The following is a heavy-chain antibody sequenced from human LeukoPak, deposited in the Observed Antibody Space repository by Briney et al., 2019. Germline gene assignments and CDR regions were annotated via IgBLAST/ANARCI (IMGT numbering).Heavy chain of an antibody. J-gene: IGHJ4*02. Sequence: GGSLRLSCAASGFTFSSYAMSWVRQAPGKGLEWVSAISGSGGSTYYADSVKGRFTISRDNSKNTLYLQMNSLRAEDTAVYYCASLDCSSTSCYLWHWGQGTLVTVSS. CDR3: ASLDCSSTSCYLWH. CDR2: ISGSGGST. V-gene: IGHV3-23*01. CDR1: GFTFSSYA. D-gene: IGHD2-2*01.